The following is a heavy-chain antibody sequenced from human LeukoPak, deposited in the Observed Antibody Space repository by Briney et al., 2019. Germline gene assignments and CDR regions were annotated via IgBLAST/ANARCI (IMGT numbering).Heavy chain of an antibody. V-gene: IGHV3-11*04. Sequence: GGSLRLSCAASGFTFSDYYMSWIRQAPGKGLEWVSYISSSGSTIYYADSVKGRFTISRDNAKNSLYLQMNSLRAEDTAVYYCARDRPLITTYNWNDAYFDYWGQGTLVTVSS. CDR1: GFTFSDYY. J-gene: IGHJ4*02. D-gene: IGHD1-1*01. CDR3: ARDRPLITTYNWNDAYFDY. CDR2: ISSSGSTI.